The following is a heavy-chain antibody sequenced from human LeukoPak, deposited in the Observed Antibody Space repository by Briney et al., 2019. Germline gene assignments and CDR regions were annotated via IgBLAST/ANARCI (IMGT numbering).Heavy chain of an antibody. J-gene: IGHJ6*02. CDR1: GFTFSSYS. CDR2: ISSSSSYI. CDR3: AREGGDFGHGMDV. Sequence: GGSLRLSCAASGFTFSSYSMNWVRQAPGKGLEWVSSISSSSSYIYYADSVKGRFTISRDNAKNSLYLQMNSLRAEDTAVYYCAREGGDFGHGMDVWGQGTTVTVSS. D-gene: IGHD4-17*01. V-gene: IGHV3-21*01.